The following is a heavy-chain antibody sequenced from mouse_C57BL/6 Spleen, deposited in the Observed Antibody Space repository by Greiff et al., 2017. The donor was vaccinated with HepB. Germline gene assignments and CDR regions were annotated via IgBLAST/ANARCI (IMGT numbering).Heavy chain of an antibody. D-gene: IGHD1-1*01. J-gene: IGHJ3*01. Sequence: EVQLQQSGAELVRPGASVKLSCTASGFNIKDDYMHWVKQRPEQGLEWIGWIDPENGDTEYASKFQGKATITADTSSNTAYLQLSILTSEDTAVYYCTPITTVVARGFAYWGQGTLVTVSA. V-gene: IGHV14-4*01. CDR3: TPITTVVARGFAY. CDR2: IDPENGDT. CDR1: GFNIKDDY.